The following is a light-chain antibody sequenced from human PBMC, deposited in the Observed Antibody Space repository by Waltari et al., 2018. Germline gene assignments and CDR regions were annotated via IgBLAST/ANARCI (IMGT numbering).Light chain of an antibody. CDR2: WAS. J-gene: IGKJ4*01. Sequence: DIVMTQSPDTLAVSLGERATINCTTSQSVLYSSNNKNYLAWYQQKPGQPPKLLIHWASTRDSGVPDRFIGSGSGTEFTLTIRSLQAEDVAVYYCQQYVRTPSLTFGGGTKVEI. CDR3: QQYVRTPSLT. CDR1: QSVLYSSNNKNY. V-gene: IGKV4-1*01.